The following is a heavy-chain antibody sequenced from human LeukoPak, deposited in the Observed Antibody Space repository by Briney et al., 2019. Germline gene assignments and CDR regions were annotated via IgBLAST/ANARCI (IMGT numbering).Heavy chain of an antibody. CDR3: AKGTDYGDY. Sequence: TGGSLRLSCAASGFTFSSYGMSWVRQAPGKGLEWVSAISGSGGSTYYADSVKGRFTISGDNSKNTLYLQMNSLRAEDTAVYYCAKGTDYGDYWGQGTLVTVSS. CDR2: ISGSGGST. D-gene: IGHD1-1*01. CDR1: GFTFSSYG. V-gene: IGHV3-23*01. J-gene: IGHJ4*02.